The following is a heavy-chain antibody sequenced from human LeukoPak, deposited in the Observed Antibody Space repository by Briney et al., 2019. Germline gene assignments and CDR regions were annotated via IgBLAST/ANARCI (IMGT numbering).Heavy chain of an antibody. J-gene: IGHJ6*02. Sequence: PGGSLRLSCAASGFTVSSNYMSWVRQAPGKGLEWVSVIYSGGSTYYADSVKGRFTISRDNSKNTLYLQMNSLRAEDKAVYYCARHRVSLVRGVSPYYYYGMDVWGQGTTVTVSS. CDR3: ARHRVSLVRGVSPYYYYGMDV. V-gene: IGHV3-53*01. CDR1: GFTVSSNY. D-gene: IGHD3-10*01. CDR2: IYSGGST.